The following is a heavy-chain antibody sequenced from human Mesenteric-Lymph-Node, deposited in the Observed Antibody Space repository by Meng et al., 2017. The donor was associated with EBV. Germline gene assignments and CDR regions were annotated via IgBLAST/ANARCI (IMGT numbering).Heavy chain of an antibody. CDR2: IIPIFGAA. Sequence: LVRVWGAVKKPGSSVKVSCKASGGTFSTYALSWARQAPGQGLEWMGGIIPIFGAANYAQNFQARITITADKSTSIAYMELSSLRSEDTAVYYCATGYSGYAWDFWGQGTLVTVSS. V-gene: IGHV1-69*06. CDR3: ATGYSGYAWDF. D-gene: IGHD5-12*01. CDR1: GGTFSTYA. J-gene: IGHJ4*02.